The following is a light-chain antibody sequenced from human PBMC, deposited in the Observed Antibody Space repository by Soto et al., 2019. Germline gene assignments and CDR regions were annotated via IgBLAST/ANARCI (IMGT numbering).Light chain of an antibody. V-gene: IGLV2-11*01. CDR3: SSYAGTHNFII. J-gene: IGLJ2*01. CDR2: DVS. CDR1: SGDVGAYDF. Sequence: QSVLTQPRSVSGSPGQSVTISCTGTSGDVGAYDFVSWYQQHPGSAPKLMISDVSRRPSGVPARFSGSKSGNTASLTISWLQTEDEADYYCSSYAGTHNFIIFGGGTKLTVL.